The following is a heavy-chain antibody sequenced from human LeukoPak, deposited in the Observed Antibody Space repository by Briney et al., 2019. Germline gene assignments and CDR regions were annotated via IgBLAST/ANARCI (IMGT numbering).Heavy chain of an antibody. J-gene: IGHJ4*02. D-gene: IGHD6-13*01. Sequence: SETLSLTCTVSGGSISSYYWSWIRQPPGKGLEWIGYIYYSGSTNYNPSLKSRVTISVDTSKNQFSLKLSSVTAADTAVYYCARGVGRSSWYDASYFDYWGQGTLVTVSS. CDR3: ARGVGRSSWYDASYFDY. CDR2: IYYSGST. CDR1: GGSISSYY. V-gene: IGHV4-59*01.